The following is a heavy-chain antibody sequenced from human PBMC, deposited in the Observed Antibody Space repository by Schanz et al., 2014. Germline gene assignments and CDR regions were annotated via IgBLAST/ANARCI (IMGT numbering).Heavy chain of an antibody. D-gene: IGHD4-17*01. J-gene: IGHJ4*02. CDR3: AIHYGDSPL. Sequence: QVQLVQSGVEVKRTGASVKVSCKASGYTFTSYDINWVRQATGQGLEWMGWMNPTTGNRGYAQNFQGRVTMTRDTSLKTAYMEMTDLKFEDAGLYYCAIHYGDSPLWGQGTLIAVSS. CDR1: GYTFTSYD. V-gene: IGHV1-8*01. CDR2: MNPTTGNR.